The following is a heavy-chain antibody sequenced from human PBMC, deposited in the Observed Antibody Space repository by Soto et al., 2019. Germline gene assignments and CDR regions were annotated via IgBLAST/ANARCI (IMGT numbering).Heavy chain of an antibody. V-gene: IGHV3-23*01. CDR3: AKEPSYQGVTRAFDI. Sequence: EVQLLESGGGLVQPGGSLRLSCAASGFTFSSYAMSWVRQPPGKGLEWVSAISGSGGSTYYADSVKGRFTISRDTSKNTLYRQMNSLRAEDTAVYYCAKEPSYQGVTRAFDIWGQGTMVTVSS. CDR2: ISGSGGST. CDR1: GFTFSSYA. J-gene: IGHJ3*02. D-gene: IGHD2-2*01.